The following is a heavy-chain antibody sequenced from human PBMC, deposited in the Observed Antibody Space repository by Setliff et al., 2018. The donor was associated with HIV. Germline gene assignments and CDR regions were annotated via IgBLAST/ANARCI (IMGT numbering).Heavy chain of an antibody. V-gene: IGHV4-39*01. CDR3: ARGLSSQTYWGTRPLGLDY. D-gene: IGHD2-2*01. CDR2: FYYSWNT. J-gene: IGHJ4*01. CDR1: GASIGRRSDC. Sequence: PSETLSLTCTVSGASIGRRSDCWGWIRQPPGKGLEWIGSFYYSWNTYYNPSLKSRVTISVDTSKNQFSLKLSSVTAADTAVYYCARGLSSQTYWGTRPLGLDYWGQGSLVTVSS.